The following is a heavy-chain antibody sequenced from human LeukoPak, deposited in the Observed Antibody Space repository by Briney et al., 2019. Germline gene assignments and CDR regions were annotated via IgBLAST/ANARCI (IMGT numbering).Heavy chain of an antibody. V-gene: IGHV3-7*05. CDR1: AFTLSRFW. D-gene: IGHD3-16*01. CDR3: ARDVEGGTFGI. J-gene: IGHJ3*02. CDR2: IDQSGGRN. Sequence: GGSLTLSCAPDAFTLSRFWMNWVRQAPERGLEWVANIDQSGGRNNYVDSVKGRFTISRDNAKNSLFLEMSSLRADDTAVYFCARDVEGGTFGIWGQGTTVTVSS.